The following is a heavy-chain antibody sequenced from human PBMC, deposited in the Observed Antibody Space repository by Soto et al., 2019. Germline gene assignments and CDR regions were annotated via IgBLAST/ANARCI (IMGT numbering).Heavy chain of an antibody. D-gene: IGHD3-22*01. J-gene: IGHJ4*02. CDR2: ISGSGYNT. V-gene: IGHV3-23*01. CDR3: AKDGSYYDSPTESDY. Sequence: GGSLRLSCAASGFTFSSYTMSWVRQAPGKGLEWVSGISGSGYNTYYADSVKGRFTISRDNSRGTLSLQMDSLRAEDTAVYFCAKDGSYYDSPTESDYWGQGTLVTVSS. CDR1: GFTFSSYT.